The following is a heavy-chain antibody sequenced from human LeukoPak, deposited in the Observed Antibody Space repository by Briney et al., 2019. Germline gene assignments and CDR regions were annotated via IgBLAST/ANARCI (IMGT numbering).Heavy chain of an antibody. CDR3: ARDRYSSSYENYYFEY. CDR2: INPSGGST. V-gene: IGHV1-46*01. Sequence: GASVKVSCKASGYTFTRYYMHWVRQAPGQGLEWMGIINPSGGSTSYAQKFEGRVTMTRDTSTSTVYTELSSLRSEDTAVYYCARDRYSSSYENYYFEYWGQGTLVTVSS. J-gene: IGHJ4*02. D-gene: IGHD6-6*01. CDR1: GYTFTRYY.